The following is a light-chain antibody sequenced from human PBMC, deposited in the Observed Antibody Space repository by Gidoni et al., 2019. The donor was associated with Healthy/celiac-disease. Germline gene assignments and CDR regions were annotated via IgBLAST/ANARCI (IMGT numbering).Light chain of an antibody. CDR1: SSYFGGANY. CDR2: EVS. CDR3: SSYTSSSTRV. V-gene: IGLV2-14*01. Sequence: QSALTQPASVSGSPGQSLTISCTGTSSYFGGANYVSCYQQKPGKAPKLMIYEVSMRPAGVSNRVSGSKSGNTASLTISGLKAEDEADYYCSSYTSSSTRVFGGGTKLTVL. J-gene: IGLJ3*02.